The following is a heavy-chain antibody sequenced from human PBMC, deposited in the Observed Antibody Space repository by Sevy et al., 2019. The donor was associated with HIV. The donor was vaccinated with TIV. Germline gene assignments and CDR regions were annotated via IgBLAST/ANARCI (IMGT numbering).Heavy chain of an antibody. CDR3: ATGGYSGYDFDY. V-gene: IGHV1-24*01. Sequence: ASVKVSCKVSGYTLTELSMHWVRQAPGKGLEWMGGFDPEDGETIYAQKFQGRVTMTEDTSTDPAYMEPSGLRSEDTAVYYCATGGYSGYDFDYWGQGTLVTVSS. J-gene: IGHJ4*02. CDR1: GYTLTELS. D-gene: IGHD5-12*01. CDR2: FDPEDGET.